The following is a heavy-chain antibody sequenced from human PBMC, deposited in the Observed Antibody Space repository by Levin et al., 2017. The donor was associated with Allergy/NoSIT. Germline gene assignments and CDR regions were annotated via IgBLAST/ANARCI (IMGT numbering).Heavy chain of an antibody. J-gene: IGHJ4*02. Sequence: PSETLSLTCLVSGGSISNSNYYWGWIRRPPGKGLEWIGNIYYSGNTYYNPSLNGRVTISVDTSNNQFSLKLSSVTAADTAVYYCARTHRRIAVAVPFDYWGQGALVTVSS. CDR1: GGSISNSNYY. V-gene: IGHV4-39*01. CDR3: ARTHRRIAVAVPFDY. D-gene: IGHD6-19*01. CDR2: IYYSGNT.